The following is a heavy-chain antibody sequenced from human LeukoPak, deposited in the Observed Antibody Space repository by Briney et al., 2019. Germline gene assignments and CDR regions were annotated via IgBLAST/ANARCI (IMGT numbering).Heavy chain of an antibody. J-gene: IGHJ6*02. CDR2: IYYSGST. CDR3: ARVKGEYGMDV. CDR1: GRSISSYY. D-gene: IGHD3-10*01. Sequence: SETLSLTCTVAGRSISSYYLSWIRQPPRKGVEWIVDIYYSGSTNYNPPLKRRATKSVDTYKNHSSMKLSSVPAAGTGVYYCARVKGEYGMDVWGQGTTVTVSS. V-gene: IGHV4-59*01.